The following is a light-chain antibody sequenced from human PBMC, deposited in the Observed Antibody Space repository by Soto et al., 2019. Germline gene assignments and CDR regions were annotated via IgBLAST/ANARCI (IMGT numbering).Light chain of an antibody. CDR2: GSS. CDR1: QSVSDNY. J-gene: IGKJ2*01. Sequence: DIVLTQSPGTLSLSPGERATLSCRASQSVSDNYLAWYQQKPGQSPRLLIYGSSDRATGIPDRFSGSGSGTDFPLTISRVEPEDFAVYYCQQYGSSPPYTFGQGTKLEIK. CDR3: QQYGSSPPYT. V-gene: IGKV3-20*01.